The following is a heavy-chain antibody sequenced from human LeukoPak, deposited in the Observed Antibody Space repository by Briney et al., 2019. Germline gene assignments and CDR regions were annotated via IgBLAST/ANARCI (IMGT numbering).Heavy chain of an antibody. J-gene: IGHJ4*02. CDR3: ARIETDGIGDY. V-gene: IGHV1-2*02. D-gene: IGHD1-14*01. CDR1: GYTFTSYD. Sequence: GASVKVSCKASGYTFTSYDINWVRQATGQGLEWMGWINPNSGGTNYAQKFQGRVTMTRDTSISTAYMELSRLRSDDTAVYYCARIETDGIGDYWGQGTLVTVSS. CDR2: INPNSGGT.